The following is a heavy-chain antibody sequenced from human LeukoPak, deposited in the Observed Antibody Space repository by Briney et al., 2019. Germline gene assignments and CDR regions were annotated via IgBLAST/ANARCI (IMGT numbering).Heavy chain of an antibody. CDR1: GFSFSGHW. Sequence: GGSLRLSCIASGFSFSGHWMHWARQLPGKGLVWVSRISLTGSTTNYADSVKGRFTVSRDNAENTLYLQVNNLRAEDTAVYYCARGPNSNWSGLDFWGQGTLLTVSS. J-gene: IGHJ4*02. CDR2: ISLTGSTT. CDR3: ARGPNSNWSGLDF. D-gene: IGHD6-6*01. V-gene: IGHV3-74*01.